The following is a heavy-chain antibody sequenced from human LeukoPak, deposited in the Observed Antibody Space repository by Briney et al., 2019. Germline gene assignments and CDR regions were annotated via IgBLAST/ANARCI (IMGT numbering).Heavy chain of an antibody. J-gene: IGHJ4*02. CDR3: ARDFPMAYYYGSGPGYYFDY. Sequence: GASVKVSCMASGYTFTSYYMHWVRQAPGQGLEWMGIINPSGGSTSYAQKFQGRVTMTRDMSTSTVYMELSSLRSEDTPVYYCARDFPMAYYYGSGPGYYFDYWGQGTLVTVSS. CDR2: INPSGGST. CDR1: GYTFTSYY. D-gene: IGHD3-10*01. V-gene: IGHV1-46*01.